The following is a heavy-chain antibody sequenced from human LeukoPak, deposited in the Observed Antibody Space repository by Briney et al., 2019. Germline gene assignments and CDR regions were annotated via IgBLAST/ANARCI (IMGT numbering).Heavy chain of an antibody. CDR3: ARDGLSSRWQGFDY. CDR2: ISGSGGST. V-gene: IGHV3-23*01. Sequence: GGSLRLSCAASGFTFSSYAMSWVRQAPGKGLEWVSAISGSGGSTYYADSVKGRFTISRDNSKNTLYLQMNSLRAEDTAVYYCARDGLSSRWQGFDYWGQGTLVTVSS. J-gene: IGHJ4*02. CDR1: GFTFSSYA. D-gene: IGHD6-13*01.